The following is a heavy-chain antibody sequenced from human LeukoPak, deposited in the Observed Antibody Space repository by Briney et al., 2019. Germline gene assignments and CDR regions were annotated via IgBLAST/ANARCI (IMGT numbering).Heavy chain of an antibody. D-gene: IGHD6-13*01. CDR2: INPNSGGT. CDR1: GYTFTGYY. V-gene: IGHV1-2*02. J-gene: IGHJ4*02. Sequence: ASVKVSCKASGYTFTGYYMHWVRQAPGQGLEWMGWINPNSGGTNYAQKFQGRVTMTRDTSISTAYMELSRLRSDDTAVYYCAREPGIAAAEGYWGQGTLVTVSS. CDR3: AREPGIAAAEGY.